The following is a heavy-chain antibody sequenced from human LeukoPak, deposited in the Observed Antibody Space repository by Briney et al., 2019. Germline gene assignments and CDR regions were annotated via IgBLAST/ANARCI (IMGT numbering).Heavy chain of an antibody. CDR1: GGSISSSSYY. Sequence: SETLSLTCTVSGGSISSSSYYWSWIRQPPGKGLEWIGYIYYSGSTYYNPSLKSRVTISVDTSKNQFSLKLSSVTAADTAVYYCARDHGSGSYQFDYWGQGTLVTVSS. J-gene: IGHJ4*02. D-gene: IGHD3-10*01. CDR2: IYYSGST. CDR3: ARDHGSGSYQFDY. V-gene: IGHV4-30-4*08.